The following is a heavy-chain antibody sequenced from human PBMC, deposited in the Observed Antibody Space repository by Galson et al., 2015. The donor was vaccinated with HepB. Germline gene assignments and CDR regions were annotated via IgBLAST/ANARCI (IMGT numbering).Heavy chain of an antibody. V-gene: IGHV4-39*07. CDR1: GGSISSSSYY. D-gene: IGHD2-2*01. CDR2: IYYSGST. Sequence: ETLSLTCTVSGGSISSSSYYWGWIRQPPGKGLEWIGSIYYSGSTYYNPSLKSRVTISVDTSKNQFSLKLSSVTAADTAVYYCAKVDLRYCSSTSCFAFDIWGQGTMVTVSS. CDR3: AKVDLRYCSSTSCFAFDI. J-gene: IGHJ3*02.